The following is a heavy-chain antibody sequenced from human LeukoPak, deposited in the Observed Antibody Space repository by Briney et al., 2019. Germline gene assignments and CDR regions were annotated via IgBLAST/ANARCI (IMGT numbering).Heavy chain of an antibody. Sequence: GGSLRLSCAASGFTFSSYSMNWVRQAPGKGLEWVPSISSSSSYIYYADSVKGRFTISRDNAKNTLYLQMNSLRAEDTAVYYCARDLRYYGSMDVWGKGTTVTISS. CDR2: ISSSSSYI. CDR1: GFTFSSYS. CDR3: ARDLRYYGSMDV. D-gene: IGHD3-10*01. V-gene: IGHV3-21*04. J-gene: IGHJ6*04.